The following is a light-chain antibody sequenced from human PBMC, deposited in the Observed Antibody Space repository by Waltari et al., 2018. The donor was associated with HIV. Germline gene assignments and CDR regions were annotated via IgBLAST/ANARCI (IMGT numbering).Light chain of an antibody. CDR2: DAY. J-gene: IGKJ4*01. Sequence: EIVLTQSPVTLSSSLGERATLSCRASQSVGTFLAWYQHKPGQAPRLLIYDAYKRASGIPARFSGTGSGTDYTRTISSLEPEDFAVYYCQQRSEWPLTFGGGTKVDI. V-gene: IGKV3-11*01. CDR1: QSVGTF. CDR3: QQRSEWPLT.